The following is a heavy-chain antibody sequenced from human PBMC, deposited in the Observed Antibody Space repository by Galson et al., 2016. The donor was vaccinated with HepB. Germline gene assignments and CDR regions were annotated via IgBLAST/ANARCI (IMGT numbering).Heavy chain of an antibody. CDR1: GGTFSSYT. CDR2: IMHFFGTA. CDR3: ARGGVTVFDF. V-gene: IGHV1-69*13. J-gene: IGHJ4*02. D-gene: IGHD4-11*01. Sequence: SVKVSCKASGGTFSSYTIGWVRQARGQGLEWMGGIMHFFGTANYAQKFQGRVTITADDSTGTAYMELSSLRSEDTAGYYFARGGVTVFDFWGQGTLVTVSS.